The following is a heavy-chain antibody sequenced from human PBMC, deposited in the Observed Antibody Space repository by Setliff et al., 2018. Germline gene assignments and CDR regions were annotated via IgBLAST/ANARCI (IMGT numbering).Heavy chain of an antibody. J-gene: IGHJ4*02. Sequence: ASVKVSCKASGYTFTSYAFSWVRQAPGQGLEWMGWISAYNGNTNYAQKFQGRVTMTRDTSTSTVYMQLSSLRFEDTAVYYCARGGSWYFDYWGQGTLVTVSS. CDR2: ISAYNGNT. CDR3: ARGGSWYFDY. V-gene: IGHV1-18*01. CDR1: GYTFTSYA. D-gene: IGHD3-16*01.